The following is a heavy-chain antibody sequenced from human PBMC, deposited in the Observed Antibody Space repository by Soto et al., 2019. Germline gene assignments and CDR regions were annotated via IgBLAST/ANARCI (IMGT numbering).Heavy chain of an antibody. Sequence: SETLSLTCTVSGGSISSYYWSWIRQPPGKGLEWIGYIYYSGSTNYNPSLKSRVTISVDTSKNQFSLKLSSVTAADTAVYYCARHTNGDYMDVWGKGTTVTVSS. D-gene: IGHD2-8*01. CDR3: ARHTNGDYMDV. CDR1: GGSISSYY. J-gene: IGHJ6*03. V-gene: IGHV4-59*08. CDR2: IYYSGST.